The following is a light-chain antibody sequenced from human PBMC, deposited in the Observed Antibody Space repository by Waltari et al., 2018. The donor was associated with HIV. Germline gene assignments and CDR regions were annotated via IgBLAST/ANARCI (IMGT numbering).Light chain of an antibody. CDR1: QSLSSD. CDR3: QQYNAWPRT. J-gene: IGKJ1*01. Sequence: EIVMTQSPASLSVSLGERATLSCRASQSLSSDLAWYQHKPGQAPRLLIYDSSTRATGIPVRFSGSGSGTEFTLTISSLQSEDFATYYCQQYNAWPRTFGQGTKVEI. CDR2: DSS. V-gene: IGKV3-15*01.